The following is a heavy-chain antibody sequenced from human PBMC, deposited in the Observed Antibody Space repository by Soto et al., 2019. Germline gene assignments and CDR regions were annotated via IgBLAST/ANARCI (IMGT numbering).Heavy chain of an antibody. CDR2: IYYSGST. D-gene: IGHD6-25*01. V-gene: IGHV4-31*03. Sequence: QVQLQESGPGLVKPSQTLSLTCTVSGGSISSGGYYWSWIRQHPGKGLEWIGYIYYSGSTYYNPSLKGRVTISVDTSTNQCSLNLSSVTGADPAVYYCARRNSSSGYYYYYGMEVWGRGTTVTVSS. CDR3: ARRNSSSGYYYYYGMEV. CDR1: GGSISSGGYY. J-gene: IGHJ6*02.